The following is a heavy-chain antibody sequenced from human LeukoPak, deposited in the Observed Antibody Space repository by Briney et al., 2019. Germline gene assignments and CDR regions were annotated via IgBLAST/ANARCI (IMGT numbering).Heavy chain of an antibody. V-gene: IGHV1-69*06. J-gene: IGHJ4*02. D-gene: IGHD4-23*01. CDR3: ASITVVKDGVYYFDY. CDR1: GGTFSSYA. Sequence: ASVKVSCKASGGTFSSYAISWVRQAPGQGLEWMGRIIPIFGTANYAQKFQGRATITADKSTSTAYMELSSLRSEDTAVYYCASITVVKDGVYYFDYWGQGTLVTVSS. CDR2: IIPIFGTA.